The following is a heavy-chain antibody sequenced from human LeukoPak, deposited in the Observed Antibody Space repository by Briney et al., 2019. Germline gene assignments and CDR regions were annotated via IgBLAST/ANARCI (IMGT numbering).Heavy chain of an antibody. Sequence: GASVKVSCKASGGTFSSYAISWVRQAPGQGLEWMGGIIPIFGTANYAQKFQGRVTITADKSTSTAYMELSSLRSEDTAVYYCATLPYYYDSSGYYQTPDHWGQGTLVTVSS. CDR1: GGTFSSYA. CDR3: ATLPYYYDSSGYYQTPDH. V-gene: IGHV1-69*06. J-gene: IGHJ5*02. CDR2: IIPIFGTA. D-gene: IGHD3-22*01.